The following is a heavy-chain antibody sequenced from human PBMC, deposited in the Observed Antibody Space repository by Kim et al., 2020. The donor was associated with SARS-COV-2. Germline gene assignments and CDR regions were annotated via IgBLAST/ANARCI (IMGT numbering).Heavy chain of an antibody. D-gene: IGHD5-18*01. CDR1: GGSISSYY. CDR3: ARGVRGIQLWTYYFDY. V-gene: IGHV4-59*01. CDR2: IYYSGST. J-gene: IGHJ4*02. Sequence: SETLSLTCTVSGGSISSYYWSWIRQPPGKGLEWIGYIYYSGSTNYNPSLKSRVTISVDTSKNQFSLNLSSVTAADTAVYYCARGVRGIQLWTYYFDYWGQGTLVTVSS.